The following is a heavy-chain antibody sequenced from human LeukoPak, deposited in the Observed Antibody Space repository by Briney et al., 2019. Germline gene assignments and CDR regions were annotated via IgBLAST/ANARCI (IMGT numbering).Heavy chain of an antibody. V-gene: IGHV4-34*01. J-gene: IGHJ5*02. CDR2: INHSGRT. CDR3: AGGGFSNWFDT. Sequence: SETLSHTCAVYGGSFSGYHWSWIRQPPGKGLEWIGEINHSGRTNYNPSLKSRVTISVDTSKNQFSLKLSSVTAADTAVYYCAGGGFSNWFDTWGQGTLVTVSS. CDR1: GGSFSGYH.